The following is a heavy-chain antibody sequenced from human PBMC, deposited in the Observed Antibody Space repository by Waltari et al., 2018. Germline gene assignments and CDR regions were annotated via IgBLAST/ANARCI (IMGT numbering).Heavy chain of an antibody. J-gene: IGHJ4*02. CDR2: IYTSGST. V-gene: IGHV4-4*09. Sequence: QVQLQESGPGLVKPSETLSLTCTVSGGSISSYYWSWIRQPPGKGLEWIGYIYTSGSTNYNPSLKSRVTISVDTSKNQFSLKLSSVTAADTAVYYCARDHKLGIYGYWGQGTLVTVSS. CDR1: GGSISSYY. CDR3: ARDHKLGIYGY. D-gene: IGHD7-27*01.